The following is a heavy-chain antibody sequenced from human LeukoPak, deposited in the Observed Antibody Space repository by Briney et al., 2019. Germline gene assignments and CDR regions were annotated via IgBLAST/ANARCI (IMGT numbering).Heavy chain of an antibody. CDR1: GYTFTSYY. V-gene: IGHV1-46*01. CDR2: INPSGGST. Sequence: ASVKVSCKASGYTFTSYYMHWVRQAPGQGLEWMGIINPSGGSTSYAQKFQGRVTMTRDTSTSTVYMELSSLRSEDTAVYYCAREVYGSGSYYKFLYWFDPWGQGTLVTVSS. D-gene: IGHD3-10*01. CDR3: AREVYGSGSYYKFLYWFDP. J-gene: IGHJ5*02.